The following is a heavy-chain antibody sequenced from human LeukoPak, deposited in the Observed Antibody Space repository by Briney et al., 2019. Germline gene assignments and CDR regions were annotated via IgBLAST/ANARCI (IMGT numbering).Heavy chain of an antibody. D-gene: IGHD2/OR15-2a*01. J-gene: IGHJ4*02. V-gene: IGHV3-74*01. Sequence: PGGSLRLSCAASGFTFSSYWMHWVRHAPGKGLVWVSRIDSDGSSTSYADSVKGRFTISRDNATKTLYLQINSLRVEDTAVYYCAKGIEDYLLDYWGQGTLVTVSS. CDR3: AKGIEDYLLDY. CDR1: GFTFSSYW. CDR2: IDSDGSST.